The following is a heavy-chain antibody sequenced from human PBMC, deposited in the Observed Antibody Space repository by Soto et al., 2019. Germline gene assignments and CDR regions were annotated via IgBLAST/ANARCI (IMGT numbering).Heavy chain of an antibody. D-gene: IGHD2-2*01. CDR2: INAGNGNT. V-gene: IGHV1-3*05. J-gene: IGHJ6*02. CDR1: GYTFTSYA. Sequence: QVQLVQSGAEEKKPGASVKVSCKASGYTFTSYAMHWVRQAPGQRLEWMGWINAGNGNTKYSQKFQGRVTITRDTSAXXAXMGXSSLRAEDTSVYYCARVGCISTSCYESYYYYGMDVWGQGTTVTVSS. CDR3: ARVGCISTSCYESYYYYGMDV.